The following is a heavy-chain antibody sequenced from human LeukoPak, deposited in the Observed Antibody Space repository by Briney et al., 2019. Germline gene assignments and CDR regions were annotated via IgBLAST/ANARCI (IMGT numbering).Heavy chain of an antibody. CDR3: ARDPLNYDMRYMDV. CDR1: GGSISSYY. V-gene: IGHV4-4*07. Sequence: SETLSLTCTVSGGSISSYYWSWIRQPAGKGLEWIGRIYTSGSTNYNPSPKSRVTMSVDTSKNQFSLKLSSVTAADTAVYYCARDPLNYDMRYMDVWGKGTTVTISS. D-gene: IGHD3-9*01. J-gene: IGHJ6*03. CDR2: IYTSGST.